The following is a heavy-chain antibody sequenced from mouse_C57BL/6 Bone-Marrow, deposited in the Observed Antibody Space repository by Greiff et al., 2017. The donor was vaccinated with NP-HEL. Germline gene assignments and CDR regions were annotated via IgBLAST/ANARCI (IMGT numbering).Heavy chain of an antibody. V-gene: IGHV5-6*01. D-gene: IGHD1-1*01. Sequence: EVQLVESGGDLVKPGGSLKLSCAASGFTFSSYGMSWVRQTPDKRLEWVATISSGGSYTYYPDSVKGRFTISRDNAKNTLYLQMSSLKSEDTAMYYCARGFYRSRYGFAYWGQGTLVTVSA. CDR2: ISSGGSYT. CDR3: ARGFYRSRYGFAY. CDR1: GFTFSSYG. J-gene: IGHJ3*01.